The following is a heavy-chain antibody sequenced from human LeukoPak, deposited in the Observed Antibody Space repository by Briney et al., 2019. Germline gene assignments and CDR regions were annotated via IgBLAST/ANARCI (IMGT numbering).Heavy chain of an antibody. J-gene: IGHJ4*02. D-gene: IGHD3-10*01. CDR1: GGSISSSSYY. CDR3: ARLYSPVWFGELLYRNYYFDY. Sequence: SETLSLTCTVSGGSISSSSYYWGWIRQPPGKGLEWIGSIYYSGSTYYNPSLKSRVTISVDTSKNQFSLKLSSVTAADTAVYYCARLYSPVWFGELLYRNYYFDYWGQGTLVTVSS. CDR2: IYYSGST. V-gene: IGHV4-39*01.